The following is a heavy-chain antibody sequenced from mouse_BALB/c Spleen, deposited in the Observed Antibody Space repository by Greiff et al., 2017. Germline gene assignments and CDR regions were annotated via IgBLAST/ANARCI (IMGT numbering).Heavy chain of an antibody. J-gene: IGHJ4*01. CDR1: GFSLTSYG. V-gene: IGHV2-9*02. CDR2: IWAGGST. Sequence: QVQLQQSGPGLVAPSQTLSITCTASGFSLTSYGVHWVRQRPGKGLEWLGVIWAGGSTNYNSALLSSLSISKDNSKSQVFLKMNSLQTDDTAMYYCARIYYYGSSYAMDDWGQGTSVTVSS. CDR3: ARIYYYGSSYAMDD. D-gene: IGHD1-1*01.